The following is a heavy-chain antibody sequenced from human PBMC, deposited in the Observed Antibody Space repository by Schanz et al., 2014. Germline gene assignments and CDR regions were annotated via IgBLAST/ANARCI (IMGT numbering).Heavy chain of an antibody. CDR3: AKKGGDYGSGSYQIIDD. J-gene: IGHJ4*02. CDR2: IGGSGSDT. CDR1: GFNFSSFA. Sequence: EMQLVESGGGLIQPGGSLRLSCAASGFNFSSFAMSWVRQAPGKGLEWVSYIGGSGSDTYYADSVRGRFTISRDNSKNRLYLQMNSLRADDTAVYYCAKKGGDYGSGSYQIIDDWGQGTLVTVSS. V-gene: IGHV3-23*04. D-gene: IGHD3-10*01.